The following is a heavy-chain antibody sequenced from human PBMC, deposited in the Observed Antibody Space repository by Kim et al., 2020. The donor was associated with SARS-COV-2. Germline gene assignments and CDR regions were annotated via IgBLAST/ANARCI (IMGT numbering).Heavy chain of an antibody. V-gene: IGHV3-48*03. J-gene: IGHJ6*02. CDR2: ISSSGSTI. Sequence: GGSLRLSCAASGFTFSSYEMNWVRQAPGKGLEWVSYISSSGSTIYYADSVKGRFTISRDNAKNSLYLQMNSLRAEDTAVYYCAVEMATYYYYYGMDVWGQGTTVTVSS. CDR1: GFTFSSYE. D-gene: IGHD5-12*01. CDR3: AVEMATYYYYYGMDV.